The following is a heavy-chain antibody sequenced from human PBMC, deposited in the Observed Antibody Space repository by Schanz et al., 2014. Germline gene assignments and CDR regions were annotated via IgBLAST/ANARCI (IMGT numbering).Heavy chain of an antibody. J-gene: IGHJ4*02. V-gene: IGHV3-48*01. D-gene: IGHD2-15*01. CDR3: ARDRGYCSGGSCLTFDY. CDR2: ISSGSSYA. CDR1: GFAFSSYS. Sequence: QLVGSGGGLIQPGGSLRLSCTASGFAFSSYSMNWVRQAPGKGLEWVSDISSGSSYANYADSVKGRFTISRDNSKNTLYLQMNTLRAEDTAVYYCARDRGYCSGGSCLTFDYWGQGTLVTVSS.